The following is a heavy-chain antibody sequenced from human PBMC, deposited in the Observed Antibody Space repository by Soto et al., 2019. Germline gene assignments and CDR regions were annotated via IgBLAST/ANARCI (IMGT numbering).Heavy chain of an antibody. V-gene: IGHV4-39*07. CDR3: AKCFEVGATRDYDY. D-gene: IGHD3-3*01. CDR2: MYYSGDP. CDR1: GGSISDDTYY. Sequence: LPETLSLTCTVSGGSISDDTYYWGWIRQPPGKGLEWIGSMYYSGDPSFYADSVKGRFTISRDNSKNMLYLQMNSLRVEDTAIYYCAKCFEVGATRDYDYWGQGMLVTVSS. J-gene: IGHJ4*02.